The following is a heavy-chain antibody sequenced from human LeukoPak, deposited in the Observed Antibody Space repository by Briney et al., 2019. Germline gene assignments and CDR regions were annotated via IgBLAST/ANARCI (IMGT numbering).Heavy chain of an antibody. CDR1: GFTFSSSG. V-gene: IGHV3-33*08. CDR2: IWSNGITK. CDR3: ARDSGGSPFDY. J-gene: IGHJ4*02. D-gene: IGHD1-26*01. Sequence: GGSLRLSCAASGFTFSSSGMHWVRQAPGKGLEWVAVIWSNGITKDYAESVKGRFTISRDNSKNTLYLHMDSLRVDDTAVYFCARDSGGSPFDYWGQGALVTVSS.